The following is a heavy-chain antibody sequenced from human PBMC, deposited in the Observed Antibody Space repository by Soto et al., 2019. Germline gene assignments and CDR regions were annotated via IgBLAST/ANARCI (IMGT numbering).Heavy chain of an antibody. CDR3: ARVLRVTGPFDY. V-gene: IGHV4-59*01. CDR1: GGSISSYY. J-gene: IGHJ4*02. CDR2: ISYIGIT. D-gene: IGHD1-20*01. Sequence: QVQLQESGPGLVKPSETLSLTCTVSGGSISSYYWSWIRQPPGKGLEWIGYISYIGITNYNPSLKSRVTISVDTSKNLFSLKLSSVTAADTAVYYCARVLRVTGPFDYWGQGTLVTVSS.